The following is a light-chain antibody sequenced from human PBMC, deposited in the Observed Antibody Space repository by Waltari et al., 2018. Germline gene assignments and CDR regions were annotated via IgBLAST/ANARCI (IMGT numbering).Light chain of an antibody. CDR2: GAS. CDR1: KSVSRT. Sequence: EIVLTQSPGSLSSSPGERVPLSCMASKSVSRTLAWYQQKPGQAPRLLIFGASNRATGIPDRFSGSGSETDLSLTISRLEPEDFAVYYCQHYVRLPATFGRGTKVEIK. V-gene: IGKV3-20*01. J-gene: IGKJ1*01. CDR3: QHYVRLPAT.